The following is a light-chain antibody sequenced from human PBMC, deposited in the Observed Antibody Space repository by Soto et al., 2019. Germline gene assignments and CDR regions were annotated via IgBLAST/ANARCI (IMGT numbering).Light chain of an antibody. J-gene: IGKJ4*01. CDR3: QQYDNWPPRLT. Sequence: EIVMTQSPATLSVSPGEGATLSCRASQSISSYLAWYQQKPGQAPRLLIYGASTRAAGIPARFSGSGSGTYFTLSISSVQPEDFAVYSWQQYDNWPPRLTFGGGTKVEIK. CDR1: QSISSY. CDR2: GAS. V-gene: IGKV3D-15*01.